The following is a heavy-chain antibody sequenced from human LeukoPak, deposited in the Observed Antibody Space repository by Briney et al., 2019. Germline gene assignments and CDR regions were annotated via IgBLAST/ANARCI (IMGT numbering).Heavy chain of an antibody. CDR2: IFYSGNT. D-gene: IGHD6-13*01. Sequence: PSETLSLACSVYGVSISSSSYYWGWIRQPPGKGLEWIGSIFYSGNTYYNPSLESRVTISVDTSKNQFSLKLSSVTAADTAIYYCARHVYHSSTDYWGQGTLVTVSS. J-gene: IGHJ4*02. CDR3: ARHVYHSSTDY. CDR1: GVSISSSSYY. V-gene: IGHV4-39*01.